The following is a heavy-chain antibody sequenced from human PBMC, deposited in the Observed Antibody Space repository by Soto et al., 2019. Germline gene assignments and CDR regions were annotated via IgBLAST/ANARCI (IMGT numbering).Heavy chain of an antibody. CDR3: TTDYGNYGGNSYYYYYYGMDV. J-gene: IGHJ6*02. Sequence: EVQLVESGGGLVKPGGSLRLSCAASGFTFSNAWMSWVRQAPGKGLEWVGRIKSKTDGGTTDYAAPVKGRFTISRDDSKNTLYLQMNSLKTEDTAVYYCTTDYGNYGGNSYYYYYYGMDVWGQGTTVTVSS. D-gene: IGHD4-17*01. V-gene: IGHV3-15*01. CDR2: IKSKTDGGTT. CDR1: GFTFSNAW.